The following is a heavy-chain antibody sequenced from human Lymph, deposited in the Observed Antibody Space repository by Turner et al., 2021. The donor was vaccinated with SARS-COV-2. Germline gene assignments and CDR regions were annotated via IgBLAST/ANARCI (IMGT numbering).Heavy chain of an antibody. CDR3: ARVVGGFGELGYYYYYGMDV. CDR1: GGTFSSYA. Sequence: QVQLVQSGAEVKKPGSSVKVSCKASGGTFSSYAISWVQQAPGQGREGMGGIIPILRIETYEKKFQGRVTITADKSTSTAYMELSSLRSEDTAVFYCARVVGGFGELGYYYYYGMDVWGQGTTVTVSS. V-gene: IGHV1-69*10. D-gene: IGHD3-10*01. CDR2: IIPILRIE. J-gene: IGHJ6*02.